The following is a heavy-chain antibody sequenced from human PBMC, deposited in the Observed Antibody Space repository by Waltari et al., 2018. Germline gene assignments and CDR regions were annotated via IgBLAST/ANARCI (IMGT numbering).Heavy chain of an antibody. D-gene: IGHD4-17*01. CDR3: ASTTTGAYWYFDI. CDR2: MDPSETYT. Sequence: EVQLVQSGAEVKKPGESLRISCKGSGYSFTRYWISWVRQMPGKGLEWMGKMDPSETYTNYSPSFQGHVTISADKSISTAYLQWSSLKASDTAIYYCASTTTGAYWYFDIWGRGTLVTVSS. V-gene: IGHV5-10-1*03. CDR1: GYSFTRYW. J-gene: IGHJ2*01.